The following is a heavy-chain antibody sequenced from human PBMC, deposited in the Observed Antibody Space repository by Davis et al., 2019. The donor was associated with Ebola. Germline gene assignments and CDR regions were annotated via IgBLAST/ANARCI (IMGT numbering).Heavy chain of an antibody. J-gene: IGHJ6*02. CDR3: TRGWLREGMDV. CDR2: TYYKSKWYN. Sequence: HSQTLSLTCAISGDSVSTAGWNWIRQSPSRGLEWLGRTYYKSKWYNDYAASVKSRITINPDTSKNQFSLQLNSVTPEDTALYYCTRGWLREGMDVWGEGTTVTV. D-gene: IGHD5-18*01. CDR1: GDSVSTAG. V-gene: IGHV6-1*01.